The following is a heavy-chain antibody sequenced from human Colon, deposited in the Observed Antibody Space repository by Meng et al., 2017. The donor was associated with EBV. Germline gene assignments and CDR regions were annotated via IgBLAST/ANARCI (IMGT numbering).Heavy chain of an antibody. Sequence: VHPQESAPGPVKPSQTLSLTCTVSGGSVSSGVYYWTWIRQHPGKGLEWFGHIYYSGSTFYNPSLKRRVIISIDTSKNQFSLNLRSVTAADTAVYYCARVSSGWDYFDYWGQGTLVTVSS. CDR3: ARVSSGWDYFDY. CDR1: GGSVSSGVYY. CDR2: IYYSGST. D-gene: IGHD6-19*01. J-gene: IGHJ4*02. V-gene: IGHV4-31*03.